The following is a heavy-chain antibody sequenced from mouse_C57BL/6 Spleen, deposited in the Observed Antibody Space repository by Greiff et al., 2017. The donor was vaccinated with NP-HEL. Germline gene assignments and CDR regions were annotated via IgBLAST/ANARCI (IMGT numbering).Heavy chain of an antibody. CDR2: IDPETGGT. Sequence: VQLQQSGAELVRPGASVTLSCKASGYTFTDYEMHWVKQTPVHGLEWIGAIDPETGGTAYNQKFKGKAILTADKSSSTAYMELRSLTSEDSAVYNCTMRKGYYYAMDYWGQGTSVTVSS. V-gene: IGHV1-15*01. D-gene: IGHD6-5*01. CDR1: GYTFTDYE. J-gene: IGHJ4*01. CDR3: TMRKGYYYAMDY.